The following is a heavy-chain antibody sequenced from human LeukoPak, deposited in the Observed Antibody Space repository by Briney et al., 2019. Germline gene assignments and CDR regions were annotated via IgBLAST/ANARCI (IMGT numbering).Heavy chain of an antibody. V-gene: IGHV1-69*13. CDR2: IIPIFGTA. J-gene: IGHJ4*02. CDR1: GGTFSSYA. CDR3: ARERIAAAGRTHFDY. D-gene: IGHD6-13*01. Sequence: SVKVSCKASGGTFSSYAISWVRQAPGQGLEWMGGIIPIFGTANYAQKFQGRVTITADESMSTAYMELSSLRSEDTAVYYCARERIAAAGRTHFDYWGQGTLVTVSS.